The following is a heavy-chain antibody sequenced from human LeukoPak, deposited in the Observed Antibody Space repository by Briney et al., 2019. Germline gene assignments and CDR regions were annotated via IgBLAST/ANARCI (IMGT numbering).Heavy chain of an antibody. Sequence: PSETLSLTCTVSGGSISSSSYYWGWIRQPPGKGLEWIGSIYYSGSTYYNPSLKSRVTISVDTSKNQFSLKLSSVTAADTAVYYCTRDQRSGYSGYGYYYYYYMDVWGKGTTVTVSS. V-gene: IGHV4-39*07. CDR3: TRDQRSGYSGYGYYYYYYMDV. CDR1: GGSISSSSYY. J-gene: IGHJ6*03. D-gene: IGHD5-12*01. CDR2: IYYSGST.